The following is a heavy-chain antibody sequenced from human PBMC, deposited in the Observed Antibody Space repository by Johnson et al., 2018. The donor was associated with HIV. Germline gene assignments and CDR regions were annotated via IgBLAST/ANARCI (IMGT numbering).Heavy chain of an antibody. CDR3: ARGYYYDSSGSDDAFDI. CDR1: GFSFSSYA. Sequence: QVQLVESGGGVVQPGRSLRLSCAASGFSFSSYAMHWVRQDPGKGLEWVALISYDGSNKYYADSVEGRFTISRDNSKNTLSLQMNSLRAEDTAVYYCARGYYYDSSGSDDAFDIWGQGTMVTVSS. D-gene: IGHD3-22*01. J-gene: IGHJ3*02. CDR2: ISYDGSNK. V-gene: IGHV3-30-3*01.